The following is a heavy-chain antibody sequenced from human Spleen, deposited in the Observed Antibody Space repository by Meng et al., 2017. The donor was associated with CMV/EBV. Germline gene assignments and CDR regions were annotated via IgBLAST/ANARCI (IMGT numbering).Heavy chain of an antibody. D-gene: IGHD3-3*01. J-gene: IGHJ4*02. Sequence: LSLTCAASGFTFSSYAMSWVRQAPGKGLEWVSVIYAGDGSTYYADSVKGRITISRDNSKNTLYLQMNSLRAEDTAVYYCAKGYDFWSLFDYWGQGTLVTVSS. CDR2: IYAGDGST. CDR1: GFTFSSYA. V-gene: IGHV3-23*03. CDR3: AKGYDFWSLFDY.